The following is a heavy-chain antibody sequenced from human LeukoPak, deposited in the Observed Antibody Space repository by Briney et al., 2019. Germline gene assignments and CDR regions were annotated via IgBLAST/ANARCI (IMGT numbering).Heavy chain of an antibody. V-gene: IGHV3-33*06. CDR3: AKAVVSGMASSYYYYYMDA. CDR1: GFSFSIYG. D-gene: IGHD3-16*01. CDR2: IWYDGSNK. Sequence: GGSLRLACAAAGFSFSIYGMHWGRQAPGKGLEWVAVIWYDGSNKYYADSVKGRFTISRDNSKNTLYLQMNSLRAEDTAVYYCAKAVVSGMASSYYYYYMDAWGKGTTLTVSS. J-gene: IGHJ6*03.